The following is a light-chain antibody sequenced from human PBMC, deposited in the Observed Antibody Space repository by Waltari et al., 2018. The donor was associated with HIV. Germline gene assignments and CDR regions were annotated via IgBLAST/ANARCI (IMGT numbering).Light chain of an antibody. J-gene: IGLJ3*02. V-gene: IGLV1-47*01. CDR3: STWDNSLSHWV. Sequence: QSVVPQPPSASGTPGQNISISCSGDISNLGGNFVYWYQQRPGTAPRLLLYRNDQRPSGVPGRFAGSKSATSASLAISGLRSEDEADYHCSTWDNSLSHWVFGGGTKVTVL. CDR2: RND. CDR1: ISNLGGNF.